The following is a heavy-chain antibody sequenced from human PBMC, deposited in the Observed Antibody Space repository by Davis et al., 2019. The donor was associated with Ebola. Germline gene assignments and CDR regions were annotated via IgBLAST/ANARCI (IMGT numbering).Heavy chain of an antibody. D-gene: IGHD4-17*01. CDR3: ATAFDRRHYGSWFDP. V-gene: IGHV1-8*01. CDR1: GYTFTSYD. Sequence: AASVKVSCKASGYTFTSYDINWVRQAPGQGLEWMGWMNPNSGNTGYAQKFQGRVTMTRNTSITTAYMEVSSLTSEDTAVYYCATAFDRRHYGSWFDPWGQGTPVTVSS. J-gene: IGHJ5*02. CDR2: MNPNSGNT.